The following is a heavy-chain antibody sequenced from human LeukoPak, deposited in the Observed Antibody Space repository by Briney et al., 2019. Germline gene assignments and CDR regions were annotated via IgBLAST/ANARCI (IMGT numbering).Heavy chain of an antibody. V-gene: IGHV4-34*01. CDR2: INRSGST. D-gene: IGHD6-13*01. Sequence: SETLSLTCAVYGGSFSGYYWSWIRQPPGKGLEWIGEINRSGSTNYNPSLKSRVTISVDKSKNQFSLKLSSVTAADTAVYYCARSAEISSSWYATPLYYFDYWGQGTLVTVSS. CDR3: ARSAEISSSWYATPLYYFDY. J-gene: IGHJ4*02. CDR1: GGSFSGYY.